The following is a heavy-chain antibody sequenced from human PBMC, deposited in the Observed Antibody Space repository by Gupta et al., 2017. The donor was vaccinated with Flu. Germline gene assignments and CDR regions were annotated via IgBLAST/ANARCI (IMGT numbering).Heavy chain of an antibody. J-gene: IGHJ4*02. CDR3: GRVAGWYETDF. CDR1: GFTFGRYG. D-gene: IGHD6-19*01. V-gene: IGHV3-30*03. CDR2: ILHDGSKQ. Sequence: QVHLVDSGGGVVQPGRSLRLSCEASGFTFGRYGMHWVRQAPGKGLEWVAVILHDGSKQYYADSVKGRFSISRDNSKDTLYLQMDSLTVEDTAVYYCGRVAGWYETDFWGQGTLVTVSS.